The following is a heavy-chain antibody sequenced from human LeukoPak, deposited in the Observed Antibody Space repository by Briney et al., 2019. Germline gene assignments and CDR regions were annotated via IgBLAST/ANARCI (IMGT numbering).Heavy chain of an antibody. D-gene: IGHD1-14*01. CDR3: VRQPDSARYGFDY. J-gene: IGHJ4*02. V-gene: IGHV3-13*01. CDR2: IGSAGYT. CDR1: GFTFDNND. Sequence: PGGSLRLSCEVSGFTFDNNDMHWVRQTTGKGLEWVSAIGSAGYTYYADSVRGRFTITRDNARQSLYLQMNSLRVEDTAVYHCVRQPDSARYGFDYWGRGTQVTVSS.